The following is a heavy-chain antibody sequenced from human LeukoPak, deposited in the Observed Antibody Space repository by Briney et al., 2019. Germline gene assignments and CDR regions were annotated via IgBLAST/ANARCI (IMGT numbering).Heavy chain of an antibody. V-gene: IGHV3-23*01. CDR2: ISGTDDST. D-gene: IGHD3-22*01. CDR1: GFGFSYYD. Sequence: PGGSLRLPCVASGFGFSYYDMNWVRQTPGKGLEWVPTISGTDDSTYYADSVKGRFTISRDNSKNTLYLQMDSLRAEDTAVYHCARDRAVGYYDSGGHVIFDYWGQGTLVTVSS. CDR3: ARDRAVGYYDSGGHVIFDY. J-gene: IGHJ4*02.